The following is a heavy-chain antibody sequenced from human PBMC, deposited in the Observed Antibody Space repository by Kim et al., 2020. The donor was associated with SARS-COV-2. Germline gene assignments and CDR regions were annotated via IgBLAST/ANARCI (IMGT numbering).Heavy chain of an antibody. CDR1: GYSISSGDY. J-gene: IGHJ4*02. CDR3: ARLDDSSGCDY. D-gene: IGHD3-22*01. V-gene: IGHV4-38-2*02. Sequence: SETLSLTCTVSGYSISSGDYWGWIRQPPGKGLEWIGSIYHSGSTYYNPSLKSRVTISVDTSKNQFSLKLSSVTAADTAVDYCARLDDSSGCDYWGQGTLV. CDR2: IYHSGST.